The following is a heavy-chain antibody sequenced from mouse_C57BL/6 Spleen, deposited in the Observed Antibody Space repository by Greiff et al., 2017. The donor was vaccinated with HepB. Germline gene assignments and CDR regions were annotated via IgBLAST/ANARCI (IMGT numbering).Heavy chain of an antibody. CDR1: GYTFTSYW. J-gene: IGHJ2*01. CDR3: ARGQITTVIHYFDY. D-gene: IGHD1-1*01. V-gene: IGHV1-69*01. CDR2: IDPSDSYT. Sequence: QVQLQQPGAELVMPGASVKLSCKASGYTFTSYWMHWVKQRPGQGLEWIGEIDPSDSYTNYNQKFKGKSTLTVDKSSSTAYMQLSSLTSEDSAVYYCARGQITTVIHYFDYWGQGTTLTVSS.